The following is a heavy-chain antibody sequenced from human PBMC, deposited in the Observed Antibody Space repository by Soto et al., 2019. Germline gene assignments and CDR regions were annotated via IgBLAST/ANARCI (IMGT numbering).Heavy chain of an antibody. Sequence: EVQLLESGGGLVQPGGSLRLSCAASGFTFSSYAMSWVRQAPGKGLEWVSAISGSGGSTYYADSVKGRFTISRDNSKNTLYLQMNSLRAEDTAVYYCAKAPSTVVAPVDAFDIWGQGTMVTVSS. CDR2: ISGSGGST. V-gene: IGHV3-23*01. CDR3: AKAPSTVVAPVDAFDI. D-gene: IGHD2-15*01. CDR1: GFTFSSYA. J-gene: IGHJ3*02.